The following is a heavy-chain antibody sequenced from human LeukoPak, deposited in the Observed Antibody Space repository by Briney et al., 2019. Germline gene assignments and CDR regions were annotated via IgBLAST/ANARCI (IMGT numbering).Heavy chain of an antibody. CDR3: ARGRGCSSMSCYPDY. Sequence: LSGGSLRLSCAASGFTFSSYSMNWVRQAPGKGLEWVSYISSSSGTIYYADSVKGRFTISRDNAKSSLYLQMNSLRAEDTAVYYCARGRGCSSMSCYPDYWGQGTLVTVSS. J-gene: IGHJ4*02. D-gene: IGHD2-2*01. V-gene: IGHV3-48*01. CDR1: GFTFSSYS. CDR2: ISSSSGTI.